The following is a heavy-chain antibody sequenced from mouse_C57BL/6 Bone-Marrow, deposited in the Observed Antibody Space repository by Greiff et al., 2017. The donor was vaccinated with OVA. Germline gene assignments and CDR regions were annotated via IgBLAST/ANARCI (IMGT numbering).Heavy chain of an antibody. V-gene: IGHV1-76*01. J-gene: IGHJ2*01. CDR2: IYPGSGNT. CDR1: GYTFTDYY. D-gene: IGHD2-3*01. CDR3: ARDGSLKDY. Sequence: QVQLQQSGAELVRPGASVKLSCKASGYTFTDYYINWVKQRPGQGLEWIARIYPGSGNTYYNEKFKGKATLTAEKSSSTAYMQLSSLTSEDSAVYFCARDGSLKDYWGQGTTLTVSS.